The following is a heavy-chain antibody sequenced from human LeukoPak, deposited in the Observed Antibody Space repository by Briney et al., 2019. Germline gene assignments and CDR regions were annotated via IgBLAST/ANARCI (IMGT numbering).Heavy chain of an antibody. CDR2: IGPTGSDR. CDR3: ATETNGRHYDY. Sequence: AGGSLRLSCAASGFSLSSYALTWVRQAPGKGLEWVASIGPTGSDRYHADSIKGRFTISRDNANNFLYLQMNSLRAEDTAVYYCATETNGRHYDYWGQGTLLTVSS. J-gene: IGHJ4*02. D-gene: IGHD1-14*01. V-gene: IGHV3-21*06. CDR1: GFSLSSYA.